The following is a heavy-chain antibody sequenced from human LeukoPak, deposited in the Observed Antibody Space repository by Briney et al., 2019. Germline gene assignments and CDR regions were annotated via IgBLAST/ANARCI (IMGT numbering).Heavy chain of an antibody. V-gene: IGHV3-49*03. D-gene: IGHD1-26*01. J-gene: IGHJ4*02. CDR2: IRSKAYGGTT. CDR3: TREEGGVVDY. Sequence: GGSLRLSCTASGITFGDYAMSWFRQAPGKGLVWVGFIRSKAYGGTTEYAASVKGRFTISRDDSKSIAYLQMNSLKTEDTAVYYCTREEGGVVDYWGQGTLVTVSS. CDR1: GITFGDYA.